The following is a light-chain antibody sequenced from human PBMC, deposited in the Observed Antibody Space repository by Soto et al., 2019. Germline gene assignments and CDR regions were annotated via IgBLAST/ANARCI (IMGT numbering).Light chain of an antibody. Sequence: DIQMTQSPSSVSASVGDTVTITCRASQSISSWLAWYQQKPGQAPKLLIYAASTLQSGVPSRFSGSGFGTDFTLPITSLQADDVATYYCQQAKSFPQTFGEGTKVELK. CDR1: QSISSW. J-gene: IGKJ4*01. V-gene: IGKV1-12*01. CDR3: QQAKSFPQT. CDR2: AAS.